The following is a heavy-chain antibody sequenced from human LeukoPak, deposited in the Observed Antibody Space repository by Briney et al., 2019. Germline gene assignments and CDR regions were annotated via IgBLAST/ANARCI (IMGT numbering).Heavy chain of an antibody. V-gene: IGHV3-21*01. CDR1: GFTFSSYS. Sequence: GGSLRLSCAASGFTFSSYSMNWVRQAPGKGLEWVSSISSSSSYIYYADSVKGRFTISRDNAKNSLYLQMNSLRAEDTAVYYCARDGGYCSGGSCYTYYYMDVWGKGTTVTVSS. CDR3: ARDGGYCSGGSCYTYYYMDV. CDR2: ISSSSSYI. D-gene: IGHD2-15*01. J-gene: IGHJ6*03.